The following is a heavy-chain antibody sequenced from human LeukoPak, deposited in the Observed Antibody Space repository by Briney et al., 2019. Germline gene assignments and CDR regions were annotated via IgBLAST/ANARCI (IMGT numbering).Heavy chain of an antibody. CDR1: GVTFSSYA. CDR3: VKIAVVDYYFDY. J-gene: IGHJ4*02. CDR2: ISGSGGST. D-gene: IGHD6-19*01. V-gene: IGHV3-23*01. Sequence: GGSLRLSCAASGVTFSSYAMSWVRQAPGNGLEWVSAISGSGGSTYYADSVKGRFTISRDNSKNTLYLQMNSLRAEDTAVYYCVKIAVVDYYFDYWGQGTLVTVSS.